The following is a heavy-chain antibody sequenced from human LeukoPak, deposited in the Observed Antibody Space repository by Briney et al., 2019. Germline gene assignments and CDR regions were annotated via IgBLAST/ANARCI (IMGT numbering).Heavy chain of an antibody. J-gene: IGHJ4*02. V-gene: IGHV3-9*01. Sequence: GGSLRLSCAASGFTFDDYAMHWVRQAPGKGLEWVSGISWNSGSIGYADSVKGRFTISRDNAKNSLYLQMNSLRAEDTAVYYCARQPTGYCSGGSCYPDFDYWGQGTLVTVSS. CDR1: GFTFDDYA. CDR3: ARQPTGYCSGGSCYPDFDY. D-gene: IGHD2-15*01. CDR2: ISWNSGSI.